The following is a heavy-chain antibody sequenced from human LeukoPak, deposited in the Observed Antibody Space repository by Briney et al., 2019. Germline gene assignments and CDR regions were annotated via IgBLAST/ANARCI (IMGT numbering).Heavy chain of an antibody. CDR1: GGSISSSPW. CDR2: IHYSGST. CDR3: ARGLVGANDYAFDI. Sequence: SETLSLTCAVSGGSISSSPWCSWVRQPPGKGLEWIGYIHYSGSTNYNPSLKSRVIISVDTSKNHLSLKLNSVTAADTAVYYCARGLVGANDYAFDIWGQGTMVTVSS. J-gene: IGHJ3*02. V-gene: IGHV4-4*02. D-gene: IGHD1-26*01.